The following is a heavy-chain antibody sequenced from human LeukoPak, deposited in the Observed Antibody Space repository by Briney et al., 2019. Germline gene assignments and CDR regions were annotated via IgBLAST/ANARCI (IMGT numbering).Heavy chain of an antibody. Sequence: SETLSLTCTVSGGSISNYYWSWIRQPAGKGLEWIGRIYPRGSTTYSSSLKSRVTMSADTSKNHSSLNLTSLTAADTAVYYCARGRYCTATTCDAGGDAFDIWGQGTMVTVSS. J-gene: IGHJ3*02. CDR1: GGSISNYY. CDR3: ARGRYCTATTCDAGGDAFDI. V-gene: IGHV4-4*07. D-gene: IGHD2-2*01. CDR2: IYPRGST.